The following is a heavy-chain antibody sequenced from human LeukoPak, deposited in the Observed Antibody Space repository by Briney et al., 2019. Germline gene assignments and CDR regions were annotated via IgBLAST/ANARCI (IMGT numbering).Heavy chain of an antibody. D-gene: IGHD3-10*01. CDR3: CGGLFYCDY. CDR1: GFSFSGYG. V-gene: IGHV3-30*03. Sequence: GGSLRLSCAASGFSFSGYGMHWVRRAPGKGLEWVAGISFDGSNKYYADSLKGRFTISRDNSKNTLYMQMNSLRVEDTAVYYCCGGLFYCDYLGQATLVTVSS. J-gene: IGHJ4*02. CDR2: ISFDGSNK.